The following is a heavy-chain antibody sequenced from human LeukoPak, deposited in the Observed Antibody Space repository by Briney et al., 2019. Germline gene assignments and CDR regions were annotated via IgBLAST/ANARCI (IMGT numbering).Heavy chain of an antibody. Sequence: GRSLRLSCAASGFTFDDYAMHWVRQAPGKGLEWVSGISWNSGSIGYADSVKGRFTISRDNAKNSLYLQMNSLRAEDTALYYCAKDKVGATPYDAFDIWGQGTMVTVSS. CDR2: ISWNSGSI. D-gene: IGHD1-26*01. J-gene: IGHJ3*02. CDR1: GFTFDDYA. CDR3: AKDKVGATPYDAFDI. V-gene: IGHV3-9*01.